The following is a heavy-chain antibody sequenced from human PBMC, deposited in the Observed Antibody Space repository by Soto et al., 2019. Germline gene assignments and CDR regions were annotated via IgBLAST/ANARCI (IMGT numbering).Heavy chain of an antibody. CDR1: GFTFSNYE. D-gene: IGHD6-13*01. V-gene: IGHV3-13*01. J-gene: IGHJ3*02. CDR3: AREGTSSSSDGFDI. Sequence: GGSLRLSCAASGFTFSNYEMHWVRQTTGKGLEWVSAIGTAGQTFYSDSVKGRFTISRENGKNSLDLQMNSLRAGDTAAYYCAREGTSSSSDGFDIWGQGTVVTVSS. CDR2: IGTAGQT.